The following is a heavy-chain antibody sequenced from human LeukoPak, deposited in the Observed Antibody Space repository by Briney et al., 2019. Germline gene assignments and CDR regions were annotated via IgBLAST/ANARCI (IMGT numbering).Heavy chain of an antibody. CDR3: ARAIAAAASPYYYYGMDV. CDR2: IYYSGST. Sequence: SETLSLTCTVSGGSISSSGYYWGWIRQPPGKGLEWIGSIYYSGSTYYNPSLKSRVTISVDTSKNQFSLRLSSVTAADTAVYYCARAIAAAASPYYYYGMDVWGQGTTVTVSS. CDR1: GGSISSSGYY. J-gene: IGHJ6*02. D-gene: IGHD6-13*01. V-gene: IGHV4-39*07.